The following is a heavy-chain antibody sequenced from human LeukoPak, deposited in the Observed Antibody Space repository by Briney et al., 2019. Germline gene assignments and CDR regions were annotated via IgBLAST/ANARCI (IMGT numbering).Heavy chain of an antibody. CDR3: ARAVRIVAAGTNPYFYYYGMDV. J-gene: IGHJ6*02. CDR1: GFTFSNYA. D-gene: IGHD6-13*01. V-gene: IGHV3-30-3*01. Sequence: GGSLRLSCEGTGFTFSNYAVHWVRQAPGKGLEWMAVISYDGSNKYNADSVRGRFTISRDNSKNTLYLQMNSLRAEDTAVYYCARAVRIVAAGTNPYFYYYGMDVWGQGTTVTVSS. CDR2: ISYDGSNK.